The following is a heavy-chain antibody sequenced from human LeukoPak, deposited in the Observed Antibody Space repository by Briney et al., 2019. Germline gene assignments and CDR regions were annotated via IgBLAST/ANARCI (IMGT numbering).Heavy chain of an antibody. CDR3: AREPVTTHYYYYMDV. CDR1: GFTFSSYW. Sequence: PGGSLRLSCAASGFTFSSYWMSWVRQAPGKGLEWVANIKQDGSEKYYVDPVKGRFTISRDNAKNSLYLQMNSLRAEDTAVYYCAREPVTTHYYYYMDVWGKGTTVTVSS. CDR2: IKQDGSEK. V-gene: IGHV3-7*01. D-gene: IGHD4-17*01. J-gene: IGHJ6*03.